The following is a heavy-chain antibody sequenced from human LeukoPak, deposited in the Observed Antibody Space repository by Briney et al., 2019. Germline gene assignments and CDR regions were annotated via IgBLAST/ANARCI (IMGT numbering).Heavy chain of an antibody. Sequence: ASVTVSCKASGYTFTGYYIHWVRQAPGQGLEWMGWVNPNSGRTHYAQKFLGRVTMTRDTSINTAYMELSMLRSDDPAVFYCARDRLIGGSGVDYWGQGTLVTVSS. V-gene: IGHV1-2*02. J-gene: IGHJ4*02. CDR3: ARDRLIGGSGVDY. CDR2: VNPNSGRT. CDR1: GYTFTGYY. D-gene: IGHD3-10*01.